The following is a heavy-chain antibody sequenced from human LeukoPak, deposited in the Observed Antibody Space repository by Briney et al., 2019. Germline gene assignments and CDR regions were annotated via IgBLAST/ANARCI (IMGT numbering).Heavy chain of an antibody. CDR3: ARDFGNDYVFSY. Sequence: GASVTVSCKASGYTFTSQYIHWVRRAPGQGLEWMGIINPSGGSTSNAQKFQGRVTMTRDMSTSTVYMELSSLRSEDTAVYYCARDFGNDYVFSYWGQGTLVTVSS. V-gene: IGHV1-46*01. CDR2: INPSGGST. D-gene: IGHD3-16*01. J-gene: IGHJ4*02. CDR1: GYTFTSQY.